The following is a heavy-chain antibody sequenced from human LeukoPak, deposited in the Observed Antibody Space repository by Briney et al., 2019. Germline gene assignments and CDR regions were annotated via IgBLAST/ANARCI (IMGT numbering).Heavy chain of an antibody. Sequence: SETLSLTCAVYGGSFRDYYWSWIRQPPGKGLEWIGEINQSGSTNYNPSLKSRVTISVDTSKNQFSLKLSSVTAADTAVYYCASGIAAAALDWFDPWGQGTLVTVSS. CDR1: GGSFRDYY. J-gene: IGHJ5*02. CDR2: INQSGST. V-gene: IGHV4-34*01. CDR3: ASGIAAAALDWFDP. D-gene: IGHD6-13*01.